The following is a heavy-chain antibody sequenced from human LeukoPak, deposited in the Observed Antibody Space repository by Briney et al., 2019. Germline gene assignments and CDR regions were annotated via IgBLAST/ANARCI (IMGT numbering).Heavy chain of an antibody. J-gene: IGHJ3*02. D-gene: IGHD2-15*01. CDR3: ARVLRYCSGGSCYPGAFGI. Sequence: GESLNISCKGSGNSFTSYWIGWVRQMPGKGLEWMGIIWPGDSDTRYSPSFQGQVTISADKSMSTAYLQWSSLKASDTAMYYCARVLRYCSGGSCYPGAFGIWGQGTMVTVSS. CDR1: GNSFTSYW. CDR2: IWPGDSDT. V-gene: IGHV5-51*01.